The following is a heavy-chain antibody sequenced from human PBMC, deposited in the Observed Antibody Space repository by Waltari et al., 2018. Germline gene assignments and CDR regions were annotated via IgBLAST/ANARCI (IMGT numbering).Heavy chain of an antibody. Sequence: EVQLVESGGGLVQPGGSLRLSCAASGFTFSSYSMNWVRQAPGKGLEWVSYISSSSTIYYADSVKGRFTISRDNAKNSLYLQMNSLRAEDTAVYYCARSEAYSSRPYWGQGTLVTVSS. V-gene: IGHV3-48*01. CDR2: ISSSSTI. J-gene: IGHJ4*02. CDR1: GFTFSSYS. D-gene: IGHD6-13*01. CDR3: ARSEAYSSRPY.